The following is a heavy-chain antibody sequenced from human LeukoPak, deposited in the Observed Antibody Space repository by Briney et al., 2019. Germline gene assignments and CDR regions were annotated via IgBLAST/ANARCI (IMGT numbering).Heavy chain of an antibody. J-gene: IGHJ4*02. CDR2: ISYDGNNK. CDR3: ARECRGWWFDY. V-gene: IGHV3-30-3*01. Sequence: PGGSLRLSCAASGFTFSNYAMHWVRQAPGKGLEWVAIISYDGNNKYYADSVKGRFTISRDNSKNTLYLQMNSLREEDTAVYYCARECRGWWFDYWGQGTLVTVSS. D-gene: IGHD6-19*01. CDR1: GFTFSNYA.